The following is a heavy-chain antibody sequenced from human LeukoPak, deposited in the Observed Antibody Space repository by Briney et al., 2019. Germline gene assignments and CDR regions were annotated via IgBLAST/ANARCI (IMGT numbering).Heavy chain of an antibody. CDR1: GFTVSSNY. Sequence: GGSLRLSCTASGFTVSSNYMSWVRQAPGKGLEWVSVIYSGGSTYYADSVKGRFTISRDNSKNTLYLQMNSLRAEDTAVYYCARDSIGAFDYWGQGTLVTVSS. V-gene: IGHV3-66*02. CDR2: IYSGGST. J-gene: IGHJ4*02. CDR3: ARDSIGAFDY. D-gene: IGHD3-16*01.